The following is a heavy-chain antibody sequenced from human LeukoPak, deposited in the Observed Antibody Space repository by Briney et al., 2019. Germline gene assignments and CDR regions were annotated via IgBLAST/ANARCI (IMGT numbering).Heavy chain of an antibody. CDR3: ARVSYDYVWGSYRRHFDY. CDR1: GFTFSSYW. V-gene: IGHV3-7*01. D-gene: IGHD3-16*02. Sequence: GGSLTLSCAASGFTFSSYWMSWVRQAPGKGLEWVANIKPDGGEKYYADSVKGRFTISRDNAKNSLSLQMNSLRVEDTAVYYCARVSYDYVWGSYRRHFDYWGQGTLVTVSS. J-gene: IGHJ4*02. CDR2: IKPDGGEK.